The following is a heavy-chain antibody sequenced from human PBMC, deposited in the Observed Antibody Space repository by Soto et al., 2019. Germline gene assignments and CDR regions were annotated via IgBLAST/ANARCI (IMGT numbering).Heavy chain of an antibody. V-gene: IGHV3-7*04. CDR3: ARDEYGYAH. CDR2: IKEDGSEQ. Sequence: EAQLVQSGGGLVQPGGSLRLSCTASGLISSTHWMSGVRQTPEKGLECVVNIKEDGSEQYYEDSVNGRFTISRDKAKNSLYLQLNSLRVEDTAVYYCARDEYGYAHWGQGSRVTVSS. CDR1: GLISSTHW. D-gene: IGHD5-18*01. J-gene: IGHJ4*02.